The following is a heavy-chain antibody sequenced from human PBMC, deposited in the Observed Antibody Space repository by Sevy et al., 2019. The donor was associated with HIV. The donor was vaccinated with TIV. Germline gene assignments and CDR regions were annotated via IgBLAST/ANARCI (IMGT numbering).Heavy chain of an antibody. J-gene: IGHJ4*01. V-gene: IGHV4-4*02. D-gene: IGHD1-1*01. CDR3: ARHMTSTGTRGFDY. CDR1: GDSINNNRW. CDR2: IFRTGKA. Sequence: SESLSLTCSLSGDSINNNRWWSWVRQPPGQGLEWIGEIFRTGKANYNASLESRVTISVDPSNNQIYLRLTSVTAADTAFYYCARHMTSTGTRGFDYWGHGALVTVSS.